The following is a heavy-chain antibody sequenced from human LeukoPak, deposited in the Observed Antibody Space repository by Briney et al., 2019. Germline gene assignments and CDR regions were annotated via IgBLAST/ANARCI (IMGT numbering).Heavy chain of an antibody. J-gene: IGHJ6*03. V-gene: IGHV3-20*04. CDR3: AREGRQPPHYYYYMDV. CDR2: INWNGGST. D-gene: IGHD1-1*01. CDR1: GFTFYDYG. Sequence: PGGSLRLSCAASGFTFYDYGMSWVRQAPGKGLEWVSGINWNGGSTGYADSVKGRFTISRDNAKNSLYLQMNSLRAEDTALYYCAREGRQPPHYYYYMDVWGKGTTVTVSS.